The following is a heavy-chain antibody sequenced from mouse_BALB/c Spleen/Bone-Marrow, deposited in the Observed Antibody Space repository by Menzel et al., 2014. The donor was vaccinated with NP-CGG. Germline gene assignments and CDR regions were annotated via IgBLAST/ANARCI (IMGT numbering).Heavy chain of an antibody. J-gene: IGHJ3*01. D-gene: IGHD1-2*01. Sequence: VKLQESGVDLVQPGGSLKLSCAASGFDFSTYWMSWVRQATGKGLEWIGEINPDSSTINYTPSLKDKFIISRDNAKNQLYLQMGKGKAEDTALYYCARLHCYGYDAFLGQGTLVTISA. CDR2: INPDSSTI. CDR3: ARLHCYGYDAF. V-gene: IGHV4-1*02. CDR1: GFDFSTYW.